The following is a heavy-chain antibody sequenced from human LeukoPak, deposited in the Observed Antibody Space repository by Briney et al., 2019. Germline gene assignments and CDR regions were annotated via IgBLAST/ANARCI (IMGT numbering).Heavy chain of an antibody. CDR3: ARAGYCSSTSCRYFDY. CDR2: IYYSGST. CDR1: GDSLSRHY. Sequence: SETLSLTCTVSGDSLSRHYWSWIRQPPGKGLEWIGYIYYSGSTNYNPSLKSRVTISVDRSKNQFSLKLSSVTAADTAVYYCARAGYCSSTSCRYFDYWGQGTLVTVSS. D-gene: IGHD2-2*01. J-gene: IGHJ4*02. V-gene: IGHV4-59*11.